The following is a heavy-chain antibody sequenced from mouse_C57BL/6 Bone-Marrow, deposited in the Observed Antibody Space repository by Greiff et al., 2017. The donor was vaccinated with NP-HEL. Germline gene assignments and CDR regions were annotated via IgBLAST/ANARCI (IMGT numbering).Heavy chain of an antibody. J-gene: IGHJ4*01. CDR2: IYPGSGST. D-gene: IGHD4-1*01. CDR1: GYTFTSYW. CDR3: ARRANWDGMDY. V-gene: IGHV1-55*01. Sequence: QVQLQQPGAELVKPGASVKMSCKASGYTFTSYWITWVKQRPGQGLEWIGDIYPGSGSTNYNEQFNSTATLTVDTSSSTAYMQLSSLTSEDSAVYYCARRANWDGMDYWGQGTSVTVSS.